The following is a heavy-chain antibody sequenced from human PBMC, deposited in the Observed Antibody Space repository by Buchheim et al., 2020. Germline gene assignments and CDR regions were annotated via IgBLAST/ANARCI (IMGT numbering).Heavy chain of an antibody. D-gene: IGHD1-26*01. CDR2: VYHTGTT. V-gene: IGHV4-4*02. CDR1: GESISNSDW. Sequence: QVQVQESGPGLVKPSGALSLTCAVSGESISNSDWWSWVRQPPGKGLDWIGEVYHTGTTNYNPSLKSRVTISVDKSKNQFSLNLNSVTAADTALYYCARHKAGARGFDYWGQGTL. J-gene: IGHJ4*02. CDR3: ARHKAGARGFDY.